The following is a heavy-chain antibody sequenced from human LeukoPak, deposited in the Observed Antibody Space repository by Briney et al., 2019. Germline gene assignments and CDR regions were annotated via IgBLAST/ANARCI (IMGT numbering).Heavy chain of an antibody. CDR2: INHSGST. J-gene: IGHJ6*03. CDR1: GGSFSGYY. Sequence: SETLSLTCAVYGGSFSGYYWSWIRQPPGKGLEWIGEINHSGSTNYNPSLKSRVTISVDTSKNQFSLKLSSVTAADTAVYYCARLGEYSSDYYYYYMDVWGKGTTVTISS. D-gene: IGHD6-19*01. V-gene: IGHV4-34*01. CDR3: ARLGEYSSDYYYYYMDV.